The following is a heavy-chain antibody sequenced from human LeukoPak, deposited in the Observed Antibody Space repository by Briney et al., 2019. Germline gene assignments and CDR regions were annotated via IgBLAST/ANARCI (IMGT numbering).Heavy chain of an antibody. D-gene: IGHD3-10*01. V-gene: IGHV3-48*01. CDR2: ISSSSSTI. Sequence: PGVSLRLSCAASGFTFSSYSMNWVRQAPGKGLEWVSYISSSSSTIYYADSVKGRFTISRDNAKNSLYLQMNSLRAEDTAVYYCARDRITMVRGVPFDYWGQGTLVTVSS. J-gene: IGHJ4*02. CDR1: GFTFSSYS. CDR3: ARDRITMVRGVPFDY.